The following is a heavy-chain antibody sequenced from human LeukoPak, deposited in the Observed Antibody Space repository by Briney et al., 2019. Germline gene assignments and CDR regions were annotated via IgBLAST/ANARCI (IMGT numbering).Heavy chain of an antibody. CDR3: ARIVGATGYYFDY. J-gene: IGHJ4*02. CDR2: IYHSGST. D-gene: IGHD1-26*01. Sequence: SETLSLTCAGSGGSISSGGYSWSWIRQPPGKGLEWIGYIYHSGSTYYNPSLKSRVTISVDRSKNQFSLKLSSVTAADTAVYYCARIVGATGYYFDYWGQGTLVTVSS. V-gene: IGHV4-30-2*01. CDR1: GGSISSGGYS.